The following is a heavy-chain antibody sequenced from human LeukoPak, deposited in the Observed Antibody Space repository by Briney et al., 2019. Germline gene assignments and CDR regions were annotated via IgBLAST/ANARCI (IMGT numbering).Heavy chain of an antibody. CDR3: ATHDYLAV. CDR1: GFTISSHY. D-gene: IGHD4-11*01. J-gene: IGHJ4*02. V-gene: IGHV3-66*01. Sequence: PGGSLRLSCSVSGFTISSHYMAWVRQVPGKGPEWVSLIHSGGSTYYADSVKGRFTISRDNSKNTVYLQMNSLRAEDTAVYYCATHDYLAVWGQGTLVTVSS. CDR2: IHSGGST.